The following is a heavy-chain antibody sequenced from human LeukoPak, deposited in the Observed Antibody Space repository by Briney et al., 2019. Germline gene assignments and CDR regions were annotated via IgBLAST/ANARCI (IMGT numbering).Heavy chain of an antibody. CDR2: INAGNGNT. CDR3: ARGDGILLGYCSSTSCYGRSYAFDI. J-gene: IGHJ3*02. CDR1: GYTFTSYA. D-gene: IGHD2-2*01. Sequence: ASVKVSCKASGYTFTSYAMHWVRQAPGQRLEWMGWINAGNGNTKYSQKFQGRVTITRDTSASTAYMELSSLRSEDTAVYYCARGDGILLGYCSSTSCYGRSYAFDIWGQGTMVTVS. V-gene: IGHV1-3*01.